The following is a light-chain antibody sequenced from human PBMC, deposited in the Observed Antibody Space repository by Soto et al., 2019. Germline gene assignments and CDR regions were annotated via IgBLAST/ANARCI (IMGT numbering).Light chain of an antibody. CDR3: CAYVGSSSTYV. J-gene: IGLJ1*01. V-gene: IGLV2-23*01. CDR2: EGS. Sequence: QSALSQPASVSGSPGQSVTISCTGTSSDVGSYNRVSWYQQHPGKAPRVMIYEGSRRPSGVSDRFSGSKSGNTASLTISGLQAEDEADYYCCAYVGSSSTYVLGTGTKLTVL. CDR1: SSDVGSYNR.